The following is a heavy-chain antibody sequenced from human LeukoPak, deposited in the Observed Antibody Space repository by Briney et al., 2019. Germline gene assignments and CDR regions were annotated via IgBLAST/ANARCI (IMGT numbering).Heavy chain of an antibody. Sequence: SETLSLTCSVSGDSISSYYWSWIRQPAGKGLEWIGRIYSSGSTNYNPSLKSRVTMSVDTSKNQFSLKLSFVTAADTAVYYCARDQGSSSWVYGAFDIWGQGTMVTVSS. CDR3: ARDQGSSSWVYGAFDI. V-gene: IGHV4-4*07. CDR2: IYSSGST. CDR1: GDSISSYY. J-gene: IGHJ3*02. D-gene: IGHD6-13*01.